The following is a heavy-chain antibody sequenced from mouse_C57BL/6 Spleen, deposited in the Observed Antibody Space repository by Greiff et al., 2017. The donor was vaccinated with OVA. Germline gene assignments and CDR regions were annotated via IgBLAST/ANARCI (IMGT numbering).Heavy chain of an antibody. CDR3: TRNGYGSSYGFAY. CDR2: IDPETGGT. V-gene: IGHV1-15*01. CDR1: GYTFTDYE. Sequence: QVQLQQSGAELVRPGASVTLSCKASGYTFTDYEMHWVKQTPVHGLEWIGAIDPETGGTAYNQKFKGKAILTADKSSSTAYMELRSLTSEDSAVYYGTRNGYGSSYGFAYWGQGTLVTVSA. D-gene: IGHD1-1*01. J-gene: IGHJ3*01.